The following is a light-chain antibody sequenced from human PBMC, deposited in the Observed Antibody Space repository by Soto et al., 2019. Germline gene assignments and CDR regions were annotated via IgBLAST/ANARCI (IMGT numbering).Light chain of an antibody. CDR3: RQSFSNPRT. CDR1: QTISKY. CDR2: AAS. V-gene: IGKV1-39*01. Sequence: DIQMTQSPSSLSASVGDRVTITCRSSQTISKYLSWYQQKPGKAPKLLIYAASNLQSGVPSRFSGAASGTDFTLTISSLQPEDFATYYCRQSFSNPRTFGQGTKVDIK. J-gene: IGKJ2*01.